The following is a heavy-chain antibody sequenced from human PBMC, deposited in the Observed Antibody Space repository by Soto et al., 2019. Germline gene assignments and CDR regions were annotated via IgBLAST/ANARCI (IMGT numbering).Heavy chain of an antibody. CDR2: ISGRNTFT. Sequence: PGGSLRLSCAASGFTFSDYYMSWIRQAPGKGLEWISYISGRNTFTQYADSVKGRFTISRDNAKNSLYLQLNSLTAEDTAVYYCARDGGVIIPGAIGGGYGLDVWGQGTTGTVAS. D-gene: IGHD2-2*02. J-gene: IGHJ6*02. V-gene: IGHV3-11*06. CDR3: ARDGGVIIPGAIGGGYGLDV. CDR1: GFTFSDYY.